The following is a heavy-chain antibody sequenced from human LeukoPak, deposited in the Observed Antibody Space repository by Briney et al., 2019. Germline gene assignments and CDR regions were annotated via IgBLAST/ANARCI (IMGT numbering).Heavy chain of an antibody. CDR2: ISYDGSKK. D-gene: IGHD2-15*01. Sequence: PGGSLRLSCAASGFTFRNYWMSWVRQAPGKGLEWVAVISYDGSKKYYADSVKGRFTISRDNSKNTLFLQMNSLTAEDTAIYSCARPRLEYCSGGSCFDAFDIWGQGTMVTVSS. J-gene: IGHJ3*02. CDR3: ARPRLEYCSGGSCFDAFDI. CDR1: GFTFRNYW. V-gene: IGHV3-30*03.